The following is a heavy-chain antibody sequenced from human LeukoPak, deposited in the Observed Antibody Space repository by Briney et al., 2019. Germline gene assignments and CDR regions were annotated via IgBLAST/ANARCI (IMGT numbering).Heavy chain of an antibody. CDR1: GYTFTSYG. CDR2: IIPIFGTA. Sequence: SVKVSCKASGYTFTSYGISWVRQAPGQGLEWMGGIIPIFGTANYAQKFQGRVTITADESTSTAYMELSSLRSEDTAVYYCARSVDYGGWYYFDYWGQGTLVTVSS. V-gene: IGHV1-69*13. D-gene: IGHD4-17*01. J-gene: IGHJ4*02. CDR3: ARSVDYGGWYYFDY.